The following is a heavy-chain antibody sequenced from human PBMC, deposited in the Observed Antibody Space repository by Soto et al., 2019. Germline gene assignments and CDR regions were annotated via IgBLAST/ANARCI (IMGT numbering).Heavy chain of an antibody. V-gene: IGHV4-31*03. CDR2: IYYSGST. CDR1: GGSISSGGYY. J-gene: IGHJ4*02. Sequence: SETLSLTCTVSGGSISSGGYYWSWIRQHPGKGLEWIGYIYYSGSTYYNPSLKSRVTISVDTSKNQFSLKLSSVTAADTAVYYCARLDTAMANVDYWGQGTLVTVSS. CDR3: ARLDTAMANVDY. D-gene: IGHD5-18*01.